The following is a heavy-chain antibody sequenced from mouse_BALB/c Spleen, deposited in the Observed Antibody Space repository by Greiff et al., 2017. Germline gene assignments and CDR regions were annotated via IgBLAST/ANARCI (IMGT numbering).Heavy chain of an antibody. CDR1: GYSITSDYA. V-gene: IGHV3-2*02. CDR3: ARDTTATGFAY. J-gene: IGHJ3*01. CDR2: IRYSGRT. Sequence: EVQLVESGPGLVKPSHSVSLTCNVTGYSITSDYACNWIRQYPGNQLEWMGYIRYSGRTSYNTYLKSQISITGDTSTNQFFLQLNSVTTEDTATYYCARDTTATGFAYWGQGTLVTVSA. D-gene: IGHD1-2*01.